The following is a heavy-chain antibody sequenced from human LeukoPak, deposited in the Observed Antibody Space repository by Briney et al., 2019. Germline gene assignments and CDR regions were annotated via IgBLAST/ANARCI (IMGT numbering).Heavy chain of an antibody. Sequence: GGSLRLSCAASGYTFDDYAMHWMRQAPGKGLEWGSGINWNGDKIGYADSVKGRFTISRDSAKSSLYLQMNTLRAEDMAFYYCAKALSSSFTGSSWEYWGQGTLVTVSS. V-gene: IGHV3-9*03. CDR2: INWNGDKI. CDR3: AKALSSSFTGSSWEY. D-gene: IGHD6-6*01. CDR1: GYTFDDYA. J-gene: IGHJ4*02.